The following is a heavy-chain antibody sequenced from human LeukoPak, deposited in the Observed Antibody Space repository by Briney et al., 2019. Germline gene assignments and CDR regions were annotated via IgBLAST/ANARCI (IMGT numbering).Heavy chain of an antibody. D-gene: IGHD3-10*01. CDR3: ARFYGLGTWNDAFDI. V-gene: IGHV3-11*03. CDR2: ISTGSHYT. CDR1: AFIFSDYY. J-gene: IGHJ3*02. Sequence: GGSLRLSCAASAFIFSDYYMSWIRQAPGKGLEWVSYISTGSHYTNYADSVKGRFTISRDDARNSLFLQINSLRAEDMAVYYCARFYGLGTWNDAFDIWGQGTMVTVSS.